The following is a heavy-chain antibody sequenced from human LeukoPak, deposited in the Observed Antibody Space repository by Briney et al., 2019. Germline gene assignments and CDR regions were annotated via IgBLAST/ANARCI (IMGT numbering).Heavy chain of an antibody. CDR1: GFTFSSYW. V-gene: IGHV3-7*01. CDR2: IKQDGSEK. J-gene: IGHJ4*02. Sequence: GSLRLSCVASGFTFSSYWMSWVRQAPGKGLEWVANIKQDGSEKYYVDSVKGRFTISRDNAKNSLYLQMNSLRAEDTAVYYCAKQQLGHFDYWGQGTLVTVSS. D-gene: IGHD6-13*01. CDR3: AKQQLGHFDY.